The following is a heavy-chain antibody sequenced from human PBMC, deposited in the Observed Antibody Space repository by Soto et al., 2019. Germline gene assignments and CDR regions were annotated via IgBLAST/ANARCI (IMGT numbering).Heavy chain of an antibody. CDR1: GYTFTGYY. CDR2: INPNSGGT. Sequence: QVQLVQSGAEVKKPGASVKVSCKASGYTFTGYYMHWVRQAPGQGLEWMGWINPNSGGTNYAQKFQGRVTMTRDTSLSTAYMELSRLRSDDTAVYYCARSQTLGYCSSTSCPLGYWGQGTLVTVSS. D-gene: IGHD2-2*01. J-gene: IGHJ4*02. CDR3: ARSQTLGYCSSTSCPLGY. V-gene: IGHV1-2*02.